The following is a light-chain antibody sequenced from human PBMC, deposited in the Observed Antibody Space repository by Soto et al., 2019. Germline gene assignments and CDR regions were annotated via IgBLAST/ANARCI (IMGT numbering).Light chain of an antibody. CDR1: NXDLGVYGY. CDR3: FSKISGFVYG. CDR2: DVN. Sequence: QSALAQPDSVSGSFGQSITISCSGPNXDLGVYGYVSWYQHHPGKAPKLLIYDVNNRPSGISDRFSGSKSGDTASLTISGLQAEDEADYFCFSKISGFVYGFGTGTKVTVL. J-gene: IGLJ1*01. V-gene: IGLV2-14*01.